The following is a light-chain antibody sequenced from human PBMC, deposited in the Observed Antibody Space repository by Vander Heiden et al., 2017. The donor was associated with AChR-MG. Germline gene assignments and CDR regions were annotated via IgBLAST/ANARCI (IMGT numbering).Light chain of an antibody. Sequence: QSALTQPPSASGSPGQSVTISCTGTSSDVGGYNYVSWFQQHPGKAPKVIIYEVGGRPSGVPDRFSGSKSGNTATLTVSGLQADDEADYYCSSYAGSTTVFGGGTKLTVL. J-gene: IGLJ2*01. CDR1: SSDVGGYNY. CDR2: EVG. CDR3: SSYAGSTTV. V-gene: IGLV2-8*01.